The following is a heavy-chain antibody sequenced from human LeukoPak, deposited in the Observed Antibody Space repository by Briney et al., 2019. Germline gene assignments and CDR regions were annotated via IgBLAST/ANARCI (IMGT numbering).Heavy chain of an antibody. CDR1: GLTFSSYA. Sequence: PGASLRLSCAASGLTFSSYAMNWVRQAPGKGLEWVSGLCGSGDNTYYADSVKGRFTISRDNSKNTLFLQMNSLRAEDTAVYYCATGQGHGMDVWGQGTTVTVSS. CDR2: LCGSGDNT. V-gene: IGHV3-23*01. CDR3: ATGQGHGMDV. J-gene: IGHJ6*02.